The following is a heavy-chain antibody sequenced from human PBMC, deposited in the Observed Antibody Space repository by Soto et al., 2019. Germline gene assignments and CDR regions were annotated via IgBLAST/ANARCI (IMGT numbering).Heavy chain of an antibody. Sequence: SETLSLTCAVSGGSFSGFYWNWVRQSPAKGLEWIGEINDSGRTNYNPSLTSRVTISADTAKNQFSLIMTSVTAADTAVYFCARGHYDFWSGYSTGYYYYGFDVWGPGTPVTVSS. J-gene: IGHJ6*02. D-gene: IGHD3-3*01. CDR3: ARGHYDFWSGYSTGYYYYGFDV. CDR1: GGSFSGFY. V-gene: IGHV4-34*01. CDR2: INDSGRT.